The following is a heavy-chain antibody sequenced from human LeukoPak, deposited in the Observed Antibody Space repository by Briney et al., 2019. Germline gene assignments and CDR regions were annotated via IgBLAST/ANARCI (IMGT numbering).Heavy chain of an antibody. CDR3: ARERFGELGY. CDR1: GGSISTYY. J-gene: IGHJ4*02. CDR2: IYYSGST. V-gene: IGHV4-59*12. Sequence: SSETLSLTCTVSGGSISTYYWSWIRQPPGKGLEWIGYIYYSGSTNYNPSLESRVTISVDTSKNQFSLKLSSVTAADTAVYYCARERFGELGYWGQGTLVTVSS. D-gene: IGHD3-10*01.